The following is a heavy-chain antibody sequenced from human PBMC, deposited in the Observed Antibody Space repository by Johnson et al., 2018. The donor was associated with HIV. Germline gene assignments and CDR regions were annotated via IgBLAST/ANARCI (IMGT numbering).Heavy chain of an antibody. Sequence: VQLVESGGGLVQPGRSLRLSCAASGFNFDDYAMHWVRQAPGKGLEWVSGISWNSGSIGYADSVRGRFTISRDNAKNSLYLQMNRLRAEDTAVYYCARPRRGMATNRDAFDIWGQGTMVTVSS. V-gene: IGHV3-9*01. CDR2: ISWNSGSI. D-gene: IGHD5-24*01. CDR3: ARPRRGMATNRDAFDI. CDR1: GFNFDDYA. J-gene: IGHJ3*02.